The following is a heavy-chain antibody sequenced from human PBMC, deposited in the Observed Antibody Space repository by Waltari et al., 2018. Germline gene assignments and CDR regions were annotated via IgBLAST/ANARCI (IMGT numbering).Heavy chain of an antibody. J-gene: IGHJ4*02. CDR1: GFSLSTSGVG. V-gene: IGHV2-5*01. CDR3: AHITGYSYGNPSQPDY. D-gene: IGHD5-18*01. CDR2: IYWNDDK. Sequence: QITLKESGPTLVKPTQTLTLTCTFSGFSLSTSGVGVGWIRQPPGKALEWLALIYWNDDKRYSPSLESRLTITTGTSKNQVVRTMTIMDPVDTATYYCAHITGYSYGNPSQPDYWGQGTLVTVSS.